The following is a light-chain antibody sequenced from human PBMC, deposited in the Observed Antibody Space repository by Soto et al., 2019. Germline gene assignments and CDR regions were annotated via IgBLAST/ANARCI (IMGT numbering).Light chain of an antibody. J-gene: IGKJ2*01. CDR1: QSVSSY. Sequence: EIVLTQSPATLSLSPGERATLSCRASQSVSSYLAWYQQKPGQAPRLLIYDASTRATGIPARFSGSGSRTDFTLTISSLEPEDFAVYYCQQRSNWPLYTFGQGTKLEIK. CDR2: DAS. V-gene: IGKV3-11*01. CDR3: QQRSNWPLYT.